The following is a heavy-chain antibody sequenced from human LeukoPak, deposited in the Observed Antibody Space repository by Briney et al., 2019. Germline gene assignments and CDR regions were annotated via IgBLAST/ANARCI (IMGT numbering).Heavy chain of an antibody. Sequence: PGGSLRLSCVASGFTFSSYAMHWVRQAPGKGLEYVSGVSSNGGSTDYAGSVKGRFTISRDNSKNTLYLQMDSLRAEDMAVYYCAREFHDSEGYYNDFWGQGTLVTVSS. D-gene: IGHD3-22*01. CDR3: AREFHDSEGYYNDF. J-gene: IGHJ4*02. V-gene: IGHV3-64*02. CDR2: VSSNGGST. CDR1: GFTFSSYA.